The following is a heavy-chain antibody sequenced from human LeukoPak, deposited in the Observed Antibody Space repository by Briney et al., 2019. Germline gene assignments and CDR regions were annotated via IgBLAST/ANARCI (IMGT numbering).Heavy chain of an antibody. J-gene: IGHJ3*02. CDR1: GGSISISSYY. Sequence: PSETLSLTCTVSGGSISISSYYWGWIRQPPGKGLEWIGSIYYSGSTYYSPSLKSQVPISVATSKNQFSLKLSSVTAADTAVYYCASPGGIAAAGTTSSFDAFDIWGQGTMVTVSS. V-gene: IGHV4-39*01. CDR3: ASPGGIAAAGTTSSFDAFDI. D-gene: IGHD6-13*01. CDR2: IYYSGST.